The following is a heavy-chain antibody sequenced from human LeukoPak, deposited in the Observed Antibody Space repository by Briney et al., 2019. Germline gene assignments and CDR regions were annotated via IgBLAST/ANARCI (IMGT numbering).Heavy chain of an antibody. CDR1: GGSLSGYY. CDR3: ARAYSSGWYLDFDY. D-gene: IGHD6-19*01. V-gene: IGHV4-34*01. J-gene: IGHJ4*02. CDR2: INHSGST. Sequence: SETLSLTCAVYGGSLSGYYWSWIRQPPGKGLEWIGEINHSGSTNYNPSLKSRVTISVDTSKNQFSLKLSSVTAADTAVYYCARAYSSGWYLDFDYWGQGTLVTVSS.